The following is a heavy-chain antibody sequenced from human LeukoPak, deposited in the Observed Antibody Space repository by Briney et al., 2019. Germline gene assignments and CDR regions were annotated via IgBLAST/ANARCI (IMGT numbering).Heavy chain of an antibody. CDR1: GFMVTTYA. CDR2: IGGDGGRT. CDR3: AKASRQGAVASPLDY. J-gene: IGHJ4*02. V-gene: IGHV3-23*01. D-gene: IGHD6-19*01. Sequence: GGSLRLSCAASGFMVTTYAMSWVRQAPGKGLEWVSAIGGDGGRTYYADSVKGRFTISRDNSKDTVFLQMNSLRAEDTAVYYCAKASRQGAVASPLDYWGQGTLVTVSS.